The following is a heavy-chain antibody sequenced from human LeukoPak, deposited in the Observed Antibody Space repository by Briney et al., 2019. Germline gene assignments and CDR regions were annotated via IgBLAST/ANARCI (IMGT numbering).Heavy chain of an antibody. CDR3: ARGLTYYYGSGSYLGY. CDR1: GGSSSGYY. J-gene: IGHJ4*02. V-gene: IGHV4-34*01. D-gene: IGHD3-10*01. Sequence: SETLSLTCAVYGGSSSGYYWSWIRQPPGKGLEWIGEINHSGSTNYNPSLKSRVTISVDTSKNQFSLKLSSVTAADTAVYYCARGLTYYYGSGSYLGYWGQGTLVTVSS. CDR2: INHSGST.